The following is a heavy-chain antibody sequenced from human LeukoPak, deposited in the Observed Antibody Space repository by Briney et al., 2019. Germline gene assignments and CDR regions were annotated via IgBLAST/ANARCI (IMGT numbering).Heavy chain of an antibody. Sequence: PSETLSLTCTVSGVSISTYYWSWIRQPPGEGLEWIGYISNGGSTKYNPSLKSRVTISVDTSKNQLSLKLRSVTAADTAVYHCVRLQPNTGEWAFDIWGQGTMVSVSS. J-gene: IGHJ3*02. CDR1: GVSISTYY. D-gene: IGHD1-1*01. CDR2: ISNGGST. V-gene: IGHV4-59*01. CDR3: VRLQPNTGEWAFDI.